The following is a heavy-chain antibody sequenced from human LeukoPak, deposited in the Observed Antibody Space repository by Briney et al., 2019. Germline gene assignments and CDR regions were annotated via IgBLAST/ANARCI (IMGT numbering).Heavy chain of an antibody. CDR2: IYYSGST. V-gene: IGHV4-61*08. D-gene: IGHD2-15*01. Sequence: PSQTLSLTCTVSGGSISSGGYYWSWIRQPPGKGLEWIGYIYYSGSTNYNPSLKSRVTISVDTSKNQFSLKLSSVTAADTAVYYCARAVVAATGWFDPWGQGTLVTVSS. J-gene: IGHJ5*02. CDR3: ARAVVAATGWFDP. CDR1: GGSISSGGYY.